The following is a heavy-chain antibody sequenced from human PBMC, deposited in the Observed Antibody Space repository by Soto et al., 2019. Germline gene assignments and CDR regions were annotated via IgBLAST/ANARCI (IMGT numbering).Heavy chain of an antibody. J-gene: IGHJ4*02. V-gene: IGHV4-4*02. Sequence: SETLSLTCTVSYGSITNTNWWTWFLQTPWKGLEWLGEIYHTGSTKYNPSPQSRVTMSVDKSKNQFSLKLTSVTAADTAVYYCARERNYYDSDGYIFFDHWGQGTLVTVSS. CDR3: ARERNYYDSDGYIFFDH. CDR2: IYHTGST. D-gene: IGHD3-22*01. CDR1: YGSITNTNW.